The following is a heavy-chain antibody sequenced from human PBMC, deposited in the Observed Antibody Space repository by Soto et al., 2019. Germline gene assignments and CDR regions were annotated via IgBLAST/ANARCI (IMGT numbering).Heavy chain of an antibody. Sequence: PGGSLRLSCAASGFTFSNAWMNWVRQAPGKGLEWVGRIKSKTDGGATDYAAPVKGRFTISRDDSKNTLYLQMNSLKTEDTAVYYCTTDILAVAGTFFPRTLDYWGQGTLVTVSS. CDR3: TTDILAVAGTFFPRTLDY. CDR1: GFTFSNAW. CDR2: IKSKTDGGAT. V-gene: IGHV3-15*07. J-gene: IGHJ4*02. D-gene: IGHD6-19*01.